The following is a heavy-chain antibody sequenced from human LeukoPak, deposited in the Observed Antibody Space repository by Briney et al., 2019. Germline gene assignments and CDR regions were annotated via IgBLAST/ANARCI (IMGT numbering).Heavy chain of an antibody. CDR2: IQSGGST. V-gene: IGHV3-53*01. D-gene: IGHD3-22*01. Sequence: PGGSLRLSCAASGFSVSRNYMSWVRQAPGKGLEWVSIIQSGGSTYYADSVRGRFTSSRDNSNNTLYLQMDSLRAEDTAFYYCARGVDSSGYLVYWGQGTLLTVSS. J-gene: IGHJ4*02. CDR1: GFSVSRNY. CDR3: ARGVDSSGYLVY.